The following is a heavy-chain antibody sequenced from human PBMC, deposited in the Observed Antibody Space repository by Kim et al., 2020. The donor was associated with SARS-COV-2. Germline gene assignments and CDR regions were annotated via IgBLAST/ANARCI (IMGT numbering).Heavy chain of an antibody. CDR3: ARDLVVII. CDR2: GREK. J-gene: IGHJ3*02. D-gene: IGHD2-15*01. Sequence: GREKYYVDSVKGRFTISRDNAKNSLYLQMNSLRAEDTAVYYCARDLVVIIWGQGTMVTVSS. V-gene: IGHV3-7*01.